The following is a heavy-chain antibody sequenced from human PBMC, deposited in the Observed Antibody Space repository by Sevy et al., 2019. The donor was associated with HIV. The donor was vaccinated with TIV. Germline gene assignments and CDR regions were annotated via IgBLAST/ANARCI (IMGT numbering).Heavy chain of an antibody. J-gene: IGHJ4*02. D-gene: IGHD2-8*01. CDR1: GFNLSKYS. Sequence: GGSLRLSCAASGFNLSKYSMSWVRQPPGKGLEWVSTLSFGCGEINYADSVKGRFTISRDNSKSSVYLQMNNLRPKDTAVYYCAREGCTKPHDYWGQGSLVTVSS. CDR2: LSFGCGEI. V-gene: IGHV3-23*01. CDR3: AREGCTKPHDY.